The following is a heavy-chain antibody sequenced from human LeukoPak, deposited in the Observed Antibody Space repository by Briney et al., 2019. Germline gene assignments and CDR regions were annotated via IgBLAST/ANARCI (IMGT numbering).Heavy chain of an antibody. Sequence: SETLSLTCAVSGGSISSSNWWSWVRQPPGKGLEWIGEIYHSGSTNYNPSLKSRVTISVDKSKNQFSLKLSSVTAADTAVYYCARDSSGWHTWFDPWGQGTLVTVSS. CDR2: IYHSGST. CDR1: GGSISSSNW. J-gene: IGHJ5*02. V-gene: IGHV4-4*02. CDR3: ARDSSGWHTWFDP. D-gene: IGHD6-19*01.